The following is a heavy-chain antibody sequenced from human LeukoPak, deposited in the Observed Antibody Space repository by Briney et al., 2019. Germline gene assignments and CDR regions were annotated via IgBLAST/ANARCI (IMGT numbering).Heavy chain of an antibody. CDR3: ARYGSGGTWFDP. Sequence: SETLSLTCTVSGGSISSDNYQWSWIRQPPGKGLEWIGYINYSGSTYYNPSLKSRVTISVDTSKNQFSLKLTSVTAADTAVYYCARYGSGGTWFDPWGQGTLVTVSS. V-gene: IGHV4-30-4*01. CDR2: INYSGST. CDR1: GGSISSDNYQ. D-gene: IGHD3-10*01. J-gene: IGHJ5*02.